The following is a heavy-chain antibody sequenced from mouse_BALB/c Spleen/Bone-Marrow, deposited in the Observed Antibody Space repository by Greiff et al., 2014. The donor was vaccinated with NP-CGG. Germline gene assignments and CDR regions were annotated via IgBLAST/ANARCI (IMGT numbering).Heavy chain of an antibody. CDR2: IDPANGNT. V-gene: IGHV14-3*02. D-gene: IGHD2-1*01. CDR1: GFNIKDTY. J-gene: IGHJ4*01. Sequence: EVQLQQSGAELVKPGASVKLSCTAPGFNIKDTYMHWVKQRPEQGLEWIGRIDPANGNTKYDPKFQGKATITADTSSNTAYLQLSSLTSEDTAVYYCARRGYYGNYYYAMDYWGQGTSVTVSS. CDR3: ARRGYYGNYYYAMDY.